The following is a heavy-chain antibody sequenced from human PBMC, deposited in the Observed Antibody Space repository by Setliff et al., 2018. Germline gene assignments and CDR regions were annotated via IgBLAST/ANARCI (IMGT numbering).Heavy chain of an antibody. CDR2: MYHSGST. CDR1: GGSISSGSYY. Sequence: PSETLSLTCTVSGGSISSGSYYWSWIRQPAGKGLEWIGSMYHSGSTYYNPSLKSRVTISVDTSKNQFSLKLNYVTAADTAVYYCARALGYCIRTSCYADAFDIWGQGTMVTVSS. D-gene: IGHD2-2*01. V-gene: IGHV4-39*07. J-gene: IGHJ3*02. CDR3: ARALGYCIRTSCYADAFDI.